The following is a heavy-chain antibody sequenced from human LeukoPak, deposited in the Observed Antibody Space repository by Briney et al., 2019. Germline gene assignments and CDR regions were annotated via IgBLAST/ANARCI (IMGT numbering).Heavy chain of an antibody. CDR1: GYTFTDYY. CDR2: MNPNSGNT. J-gene: IGHJ4*02. V-gene: IGHV1-8*02. D-gene: IGHD3-22*01. CDR3: ARHYYDSSGYQEA. Sequence: ASVKVSCKASGYTFTDYYMHWVRQAPGQGLEWMEWMNPNSGNTGYAQKFQGRVTMTRNTSISTAYMELSSLRSEDTAVYYCARHYYDSSGYQEAWGQGTLVTVSS.